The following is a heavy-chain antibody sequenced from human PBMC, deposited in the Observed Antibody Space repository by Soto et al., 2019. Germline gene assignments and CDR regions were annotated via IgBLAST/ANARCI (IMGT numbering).Heavy chain of an antibody. CDR2: IIPIFGTA. V-gene: IGHV1-69*13. CDR3: ASRRYCISTSCYAGRDY. J-gene: IGHJ4*02. D-gene: IGHD2-2*01. CDR1: GGTFSSYA. Sequence: SVKVSCKASGGTFSSYAISWVRQAPGQGLEWMGGIIPIFGTANYAQKFQGRVTITADESTSTAYMELSSLRSEDTAVYYCASRRYCISTSCYAGRDYWGQGTLVTVSS.